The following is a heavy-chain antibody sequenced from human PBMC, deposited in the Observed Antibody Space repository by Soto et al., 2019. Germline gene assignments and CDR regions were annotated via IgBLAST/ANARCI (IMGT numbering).Heavy chain of an antibody. CDR3: ARARVAARLWFDP. CDR1: GFTFSSYW. J-gene: IGHJ5*02. V-gene: IGHV3-7*01. CDR2: IKQDGSEK. D-gene: IGHD6-6*01. Sequence: PVGSLRLSCAASGFTFSSYWMSWVRQAPGKGLEWVANIKQDGSEKYYVDSVKGRFTISRDNAKNSLYLQMNSLRAEDTAVYYCARARVAARLWFDPWGQGTLVTVSS.